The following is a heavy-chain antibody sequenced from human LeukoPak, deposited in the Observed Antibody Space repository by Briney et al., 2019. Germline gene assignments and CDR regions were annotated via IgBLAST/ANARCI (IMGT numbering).Heavy chain of an antibody. CDR3: ARVYGDYEAHWYFDL. D-gene: IGHD4-17*01. CDR2: ISSSGSTI. Sequence: GGSLRLSCAASGFTFSSYEMNWVRQAPGKGLEWVSYISSSGSTIYYADSVKGRFTISRDNAKNSLYLQMNSLRAEGTAVYYCARVYGDYEAHWYFDLWGRGTLVTVSS. CDR1: GFTFSSYE. V-gene: IGHV3-48*03. J-gene: IGHJ2*01.